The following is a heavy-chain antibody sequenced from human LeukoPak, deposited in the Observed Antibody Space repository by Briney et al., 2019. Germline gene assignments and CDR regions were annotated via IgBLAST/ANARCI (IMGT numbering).Heavy chain of an antibody. CDR3: ARDYYYDSSGYWDYYFDY. J-gene: IGHJ4*02. CDR2: IWYDGSNK. V-gene: IGHV3-33*01. D-gene: IGHD3-22*01. CDR1: GFTFSRFG. Sequence: GRSLRLSCAASGFTFSRFGMHWVRQAPGKGLEWMAVIWYDGSNKYYADSVKGRFTISRDNSKNTLYLEMNSLRAEDTAVYYCARDYYYDSSGYWDYYFDYWGQGTLVSVSS.